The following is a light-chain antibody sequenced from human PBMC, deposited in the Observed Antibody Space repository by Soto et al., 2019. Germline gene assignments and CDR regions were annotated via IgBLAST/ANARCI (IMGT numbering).Light chain of an antibody. Sequence: QSALTQPPSVSGSPGQSVTISCTGTSSDVGKYDRVSWYQQPPGTAPKLIIYEVTNRPSGVPARFSGSKSGNTASLTISGLQADDEADYYCSSYISTSRYVFGAGTKLTVL. CDR3: SSYISTSRYV. V-gene: IGLV2-18*02. CDR1: SSDVGKYDR. J-gene: IGLJ1*01. CDR2: EVT.